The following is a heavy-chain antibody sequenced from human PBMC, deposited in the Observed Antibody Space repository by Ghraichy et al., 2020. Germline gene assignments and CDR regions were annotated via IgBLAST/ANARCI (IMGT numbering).Heavy chain of an antibody. D-gene: IGHD3-10*01. Sequence: GGSLRLSCAASGSTFSGYDMHWVRQVTGKGLEWVSAIRTDGATYYSGSVEGRFTISRENAKNSLYLQMNSLRAGDTAVYYCARGPLTMARRLDYWGQGTLVTVSS. CDR2: IRTDGAT. V-gene: IGHV3-13*01. J-gene: IGHJ4*02. CDR1: GSTFSGYD. CDR3: ARGPLTMARRLDY.